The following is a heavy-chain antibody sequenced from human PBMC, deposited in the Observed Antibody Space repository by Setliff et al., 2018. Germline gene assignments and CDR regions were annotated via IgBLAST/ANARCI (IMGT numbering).Heavy chain of an antibody. J-gene: IGHJ3*02. CDR3: AGVYGENDLPDI. CDR1: GESFSNNY. CDR2: SNHGGST. V-gene: IGHV4-34*01. D-gene: IGHD3-3*01. Sequence: SETLSLTCSVYGESFSNNYWSWIRQTPGKGLEWIGESNHGGSTTYHPSLKSRLTISADTSKNQFSLKLTSVTAADTAMYYCAGVYGENDLPDIWGQGTMVTVSS.